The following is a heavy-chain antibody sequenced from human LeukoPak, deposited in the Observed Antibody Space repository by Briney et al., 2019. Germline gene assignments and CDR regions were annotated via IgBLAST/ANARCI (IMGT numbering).Heavy chain of an antibody. D-gene: IGHD1-26*01. J-gene: IGHJ6*03. CDR2: ISFDVSIT. Sequence: PGGSLRLSCAASGLTFSSHAMHWVRQAPGKGLEWVAVISFDVSITYYADSVKGRFTISRDNSKNSLYLQMSSLRVEDTAVYYCARDQTSRVVGATTDNYYYYYMDVWGKGTTVTVSS. CDR1: GLTFSSHA. CDR3: ARDQTSRVVGATTDNYYYYYMDV. V-gene: IGHV3-30*15.